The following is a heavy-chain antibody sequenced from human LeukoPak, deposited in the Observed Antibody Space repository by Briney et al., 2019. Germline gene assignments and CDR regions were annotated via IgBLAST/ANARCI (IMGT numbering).Heavy chain of an antibody. V-gene: IGHV1-18*01. CDR2: ISAYNGNT. J-gene: IGHJ2*01. Sequence: ASVKVSCKASGYTFTCYGISWVRQAPGQGLEWMGWISAYNGNTNYAQKLQGRVTMTTDTSTSTAYMELRSLRSDDTAVYYCARSEGDYGDYWGYWYFDLWGRGTLVTVSS. CDR1: GYTFTCYG. CDR3: ARSEGDYGDYWGYWYFDL. D-gene: IGHD4-17*01.